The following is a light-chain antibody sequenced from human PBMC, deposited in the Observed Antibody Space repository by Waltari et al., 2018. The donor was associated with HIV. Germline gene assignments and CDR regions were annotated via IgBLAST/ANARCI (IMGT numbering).Light chain of an antibody. J-gene: IGKJ2*01. V-gene: IGKV3-20*01. Sequence: TQSPGTLSLSPGERATLSCRASQSVSSSYLAWYQQKPGQAPRLLIYGASSRATGIPDRFSGSGSGTDFTLTISRLEPEDFAVYYCQQYGSSEPLGQGTKLEIK. CDR1: QSVSSSY. CDR2: GAS. CDR3: QQYGSSEP.